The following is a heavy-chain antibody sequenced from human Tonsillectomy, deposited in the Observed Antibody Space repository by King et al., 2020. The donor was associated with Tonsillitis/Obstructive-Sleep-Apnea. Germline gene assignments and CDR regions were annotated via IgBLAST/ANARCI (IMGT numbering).Heavy chain of an antibody. Sequence: VQLVESGGGLVQPGGSLRLSCAASGFTFSSCSLSWVRQPPGKGLVWVSTISVVGGKTYSADSAKGRFSIARDISENTLYLQMNSLRAEDTAVYYCVKGGWGSVSDYWGQGTLVTVSS. V-gene: IGHV3-23*04. CDR2: ISVVGGKT. J-gene: IGHJ4*02. D-gene: IGHD1-26*01. CDR1: GFTFSSCS. CDR3: VKGGWGSVSDY.